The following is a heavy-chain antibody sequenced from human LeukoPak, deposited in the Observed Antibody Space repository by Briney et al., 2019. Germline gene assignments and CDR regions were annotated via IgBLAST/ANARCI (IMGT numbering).Heavy chain of an antibody. J-gene: IGHJ4*02. V-gene: IGHV3-33*01. CDR1: GFTFSRHG. CDR2: IWNDGGNT. CDR3: ARDRGSRWFGPIDY. D-gene: IGHD6-13*01. Sequence: QSGGSLRLSCAASGFTFSRHGMHWVRQAPGKGLEWVAVIWNDGGNTYHADSVKGRFTISRDNSKNTLYLQMNSLRADDTAVYYCARDRGSRWFGPIDYWGQGTLVTVSS.